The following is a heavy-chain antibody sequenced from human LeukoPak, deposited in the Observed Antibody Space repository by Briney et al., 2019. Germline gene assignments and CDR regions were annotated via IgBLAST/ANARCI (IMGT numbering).Heavy chain of an antibody. J-gene: IGHJ4*02. V-gene: IGHV1-46*01. D-gene: IGHD3-22*01. CDR3: ATPGFSYDSSGYYYQPFDY. CDR1: GYTFTSYY. Sequence: ASVKVSCKASGYTFTSYYMHWVRQAPGQGLEWMGIINPSGGSTSYAQKFRGRVTMTRDTSTSTVYMELSSLRSEDTAVYYCATPGFSYDSSGYYYQPFDYWGQGTLVTVSS. CDR2: INPSGGST.